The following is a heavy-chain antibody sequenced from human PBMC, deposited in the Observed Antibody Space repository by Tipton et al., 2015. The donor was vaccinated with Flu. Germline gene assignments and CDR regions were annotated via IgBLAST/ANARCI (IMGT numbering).Heavy chain of an antibody. V-gene: IGHV4-39*07. CDR1: GGSISSSSYY. CDR3: ARGYCSGGNCYNAFDI. Sequence: LSCTVSGGSISSSSYYWGWIRQPPGKGLEWIGSIYYSESTYYNPSLKSRVTISVDTSKNQFSLKPSSVNAADTAVYYCARGYCSGGNCYNAFDIWGQGTMVTVSS. CDR2: IYYSEST. D-gene: IGHD2-15*01. J-gene: IGHJ3*02.